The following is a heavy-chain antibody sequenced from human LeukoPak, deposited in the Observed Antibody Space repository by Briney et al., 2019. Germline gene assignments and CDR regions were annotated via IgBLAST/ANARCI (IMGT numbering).Heavy chain of an antibody. CDR2: ISGSGGST. V-gene: IGHV3-23*01. J-gene: IGHJ4*02. D-gene: IGHD3-9*01. Sequence: GGSLRLSCAASGFAFSSYSMNWVRQAPGKGLEWVSAISGSGGSTYYADSVKGRFTISRDNSKNTLYLQMNSLRAEDTAVYYCAKDYYDILTGYHYWSQGTLVTVSS. CDR1: GFAFSSYS. CDR3: AKDYYDILTGYHY.